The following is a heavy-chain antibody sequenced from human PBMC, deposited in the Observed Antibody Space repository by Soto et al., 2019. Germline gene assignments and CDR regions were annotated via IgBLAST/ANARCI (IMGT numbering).Heavy chain of an antibody. J-gene: IGHJ4*02. V-gene: IGHV3-23*01. D-gene: IGHD6-6*01. CDR3: AKGAAARFELGPHFDY. CDR2: ISGSGGST. CDR1: GFTFSSYA. Sequence: PGGSLRLSCAASGFTFSSYAMSWVRQAPGKGLEWVSAISGSGGSTYYADSVKGRFTISRDNSKNTLYLQMNSLRAEDTAVYYCAKGAAARFELGPHFDYWGQGTLVTVSS.